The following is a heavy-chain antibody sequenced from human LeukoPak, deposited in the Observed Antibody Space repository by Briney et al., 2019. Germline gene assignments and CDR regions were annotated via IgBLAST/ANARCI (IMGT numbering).Heavy chain of an antibody. V-gene: IGHV4-59*01. CDR1: GGSISSYY. CDR3: ARMMDIVATIGFDP. D-gene: IGHD5-12*01. Sequence: PSETLSLTCAVYGGSISSYYWSWIRQPPGKGLEWIGYIYYSGSTNYNPSLKSRVTISVDTSKNQFSLKLSSVTAADTAVYYCARMMDIVATIGFDPWGQGTLVTVSS. CDR2: IYYSGST. J-gene: IGHJ5*02.